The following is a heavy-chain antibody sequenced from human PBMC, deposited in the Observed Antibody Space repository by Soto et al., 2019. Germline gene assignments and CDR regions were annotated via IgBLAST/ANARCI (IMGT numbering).Heavy chain of an antibody. D-gene: IGHD2-15*01. CDR1: GGSISSGDYY. CDR3: ARGSVVTYYYVMDV. V-gene: IGHV4-30-4*01. CDR2: IYYRGST. Sequence: QVLLQESGPGLVKSSQTLSLTCTVSGGSISSGDYYWSWIRQPPGKGLEWIGYIYYRGSTYYNPSLKSRISTSLDSSKNQFSLKLSSVTAADTAVYYCARGSVVTYYYVMDVWGQGTTVTVSS. J-gene: IGHJ6*02.